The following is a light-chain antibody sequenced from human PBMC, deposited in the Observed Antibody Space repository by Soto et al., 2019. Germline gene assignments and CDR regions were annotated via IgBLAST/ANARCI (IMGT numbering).Light chain of an antibody. CDR1: QDISVY. CDR3: QNFNTAPLT. J-gene: IGKJ5*01. V-gene: IGKV1-27*01. CDR2: SAS. Sequence: DIQMTQSPSSLSASVGDRVTITCRASQDISVYLAWYQQKPGKVPKLLIYSASTLPSGVPSRFSGSVSGTDVTLTISSLQPEDVATYYCQNFNTAPLTFGQGTRLEIK.